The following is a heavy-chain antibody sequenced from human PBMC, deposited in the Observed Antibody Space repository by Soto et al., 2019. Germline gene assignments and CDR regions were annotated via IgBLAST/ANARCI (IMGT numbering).Heavy chain of an antibody. D-gene: IGHD3-3*01. J-gene: IGHJ4*02. CDR2: ISGRGGNT. V-gene: IGHV3-23*01. CDR3: ARGQYYDFWSAYDY. Sequence: GGSLRLSCAASGFTFSSYAMSWVRQAPGKGLEWVSAISGRGGNTYYADSVKGRFTISRDNSKNTLYLQMNSLRAEDTAVYYCARGQYYDFWSAYDYWGQGALVTVSS. CDR1: GFTFSSYA.